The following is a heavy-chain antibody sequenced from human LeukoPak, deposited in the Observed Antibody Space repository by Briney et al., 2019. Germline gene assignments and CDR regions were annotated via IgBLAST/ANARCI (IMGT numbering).Heavy chain of an antibody. V-gene: IGHV4-4*07. CDR1: GGSFSGYY. D-gene: IGHD5-18*01. CDR2: IYTSGST. Sequence: PSETLSLTCAVYGGSFSGYYWSWIRQPAGKGLEWIGRIYTSGSTNYNPSLKSRVTMSVDTSKNQFSLKLSSVTAADTAVYYCAKDGYHNWFDPWGQGTLVTVSS. CDR3: AKDGYHNWFDP. J-gene: IGHJ5*02.